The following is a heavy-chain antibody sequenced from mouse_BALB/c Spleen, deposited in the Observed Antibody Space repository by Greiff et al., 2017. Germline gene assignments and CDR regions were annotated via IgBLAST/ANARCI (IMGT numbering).Heavy chain of an antibody. CDR3: ARKAMDY. CDR1: GFTFSSFG. J-gene: IGHJ4*01. V-gene: IGHV5-17*02. Sequence: EVKLVESGGGLVQPGGSRKLSCAASGFTFSSFGMHWVRQAPEKGLEWVAYISSGSSTIYYADTVKGRFTISRDNPKNTLFLQMTSLRSEDTAMYYCARKAMDYWCQGTSVTVSS. CDR2: ISSGSSTI.